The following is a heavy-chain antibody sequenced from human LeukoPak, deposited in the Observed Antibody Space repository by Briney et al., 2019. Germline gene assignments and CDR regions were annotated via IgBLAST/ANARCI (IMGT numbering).Heavy chain of an antibody. Sequence: ASVKVSCEASGYTFTSYYVHWVRQAPGQGLEWMGWISAYNGNTNYAQKLQGRVTMTTDTSTSTAYMELRSLRSDDTAVYYCARDYAEQLVPPFDYWGQGTLVTVSS. CDR2: ISAYNGNT. CDR3: ARDYAEQLVPPFDY. V-gene: IGHV1-18*04. D-gene: IGHD6-13*01. CDR1: GYTFTSYY. J-gene: IGHJ4*02.